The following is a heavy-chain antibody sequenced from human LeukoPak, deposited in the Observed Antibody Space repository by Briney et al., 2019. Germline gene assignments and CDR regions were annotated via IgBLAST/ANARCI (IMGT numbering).Heavy chain of an antibody. CDR1: GGSISSYY. Sequence: PSETLSLTCTVSGGSISSYYWSWMRQPPGKGLEWIGYVYYSGSTNYNRSLKSQVTISVDTSKNQFSLMLTSMNAADTAVYYCARGGGSSWTTGIFDYWGQGALVTVSS. CDR3: ARGGGSSWTTGIFDY. CDR2: VYYSGST. V-gene: IGHV4-59*01. J-gene: IGHJ4*02. D-gene: IGHD6-13*01.